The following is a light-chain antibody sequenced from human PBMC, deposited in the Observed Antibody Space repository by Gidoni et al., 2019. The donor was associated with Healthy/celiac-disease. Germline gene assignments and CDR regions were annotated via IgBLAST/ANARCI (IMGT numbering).Light chain of an antibody. V-gene: IGKV1-33*01. J-gene: IGKJ1*01. CDR2: DSS. CDR1: QAISNY. CDR3: QQYDNLPWT. Sequence: DIRMTQSPSSLSASVGDRVTITCQASQAISNYLNWYQQKPGKAPKLLIYDSSNLETGVPSRFSGSGSGTDFTFTISSLQPEDIATYYCQQYDNLPWTFGQGTKVEIK.